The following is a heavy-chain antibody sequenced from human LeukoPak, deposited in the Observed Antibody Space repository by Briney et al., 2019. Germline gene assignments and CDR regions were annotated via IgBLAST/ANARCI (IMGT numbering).Heavy chain of an antibody. V-gene: IGHV3-53*01. CDR2: ISSGGST. Sequence: GGSLRLSCVASGFSVNNNYMNWVRQGPGKGLEWVSVISSGGSTYYADSVTGRFTISRDNSKNTLYLQMNSLRVEDTAVYYCGRDLIGTAASWDCWGQGTLVTVSS. CDR3: GRDLIGTAASWDC. D-gene: IGHD6-25*01. J-gene: IGHJ4*02. CDR1: GFSVNNNY.